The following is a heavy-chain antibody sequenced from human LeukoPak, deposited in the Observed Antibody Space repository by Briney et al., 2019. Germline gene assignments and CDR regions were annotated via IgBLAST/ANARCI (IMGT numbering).Heavy chain of an antibody. Sequence: PSETLSLTCTVSGGSISSSSYYWGWIRQPPGKGLEWIGSTYYSGSTYYNPSLKSRVTISVDTSKNQFSLKLSSVTAADTAVYYCASTSSSRFDYWGQGTLVTVSS. J-gene: IGHJ4*02. V-gene: IGHV4-39*01. CDR3: ASTSSSRFDY. CDR2: TYYSGST. D-gene: IGHD6-13*01. CDR1: GGSISSSSYY.